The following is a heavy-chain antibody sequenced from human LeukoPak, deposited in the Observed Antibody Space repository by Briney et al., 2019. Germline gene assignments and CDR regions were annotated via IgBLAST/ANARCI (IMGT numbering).Heavy chain of an antibody. J-gene: IGHJ4*02. V-gene: IGHV4-34*01. CDR1: GGSFSGYY. CDR2: INHSGST. D-gene: IGHD5-18*01. CDR3: ARERGYSYGYYFDY. Sequence: SETLSLTCAVYGGSFSGYYWSWIRQPPGKGLEWIGEINHSGSTNYNPSLKSRVTILVDTSKNPFSLKLSSVTAADTAVYYCARERGYSYGYYFDYWGQGTLVTVSS.